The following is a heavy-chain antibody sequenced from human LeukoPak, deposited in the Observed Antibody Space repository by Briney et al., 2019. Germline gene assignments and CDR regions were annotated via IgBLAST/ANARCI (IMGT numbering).Heavy chain of an antibody. D-gene: IGHD1-1*01. Sequence: ASVKVSCKASGYTFTSYAMHWVRQAPGQRLEWMGWINAGNGNTKYSQEFQGRVTITRDTSASTAYMELSSLRSEDMAVYYCARGQTGSSLFPFDYWGQGTLVTVSS. CDR2: INAGNGNT. J-gene: IGHJ4*02. V-gene: IGHV1-3*03. CDR1: GYTFTSYA. CDR3: ARGQTGSSLFPFDY.